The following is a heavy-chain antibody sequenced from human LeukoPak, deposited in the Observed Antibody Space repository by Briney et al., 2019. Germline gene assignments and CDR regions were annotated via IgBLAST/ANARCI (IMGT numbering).Heavy chain of an antibody. J-gene: IGHJ3*02. D-gene: IGHD3-22*01. Sequence: GASVKVSCKASGGTFSSYAISWVRQAPGQGLEWMGRIIPILGIANYAQKFQGRATITADKSTSTAYMELSSLRSEDTAVYYCARDRPYDSSGYYLHDAFDIWGQGTMVTVSS. V-gene: IGHV1-69*04. CDR1: GGTFSSYA. CDR3: ARDRPYDSSGYYLHDAFDI. CDR2: IIPILGIA.